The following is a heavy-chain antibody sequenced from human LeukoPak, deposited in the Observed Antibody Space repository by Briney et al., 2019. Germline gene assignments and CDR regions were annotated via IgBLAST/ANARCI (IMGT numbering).Heavy chain of an antibody. D-gene: IGHD3-22*01. J-gene: IGHJ4*02. CDR1: GGSISSSNW. Sequence: KSSETLSLTCAVSGGSISSSNWWSWVRQPPGKGLEWIGEIYHSGSTNYNPSLKSRVTISVDKSKNQFSLKLSSVTAADTAVYYCARSRDYDSRKLDYWGQGTLVTVSS. CDR2: IYHSGST. CDR3: ARSRDYDSRKLDY. V-gene: IGHV4-4*02.